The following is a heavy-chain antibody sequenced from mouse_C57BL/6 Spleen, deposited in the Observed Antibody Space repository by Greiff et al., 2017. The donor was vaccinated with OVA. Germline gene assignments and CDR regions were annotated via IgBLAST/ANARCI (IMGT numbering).Heavy chain of an antibody. D-gene: IGHD2-3*01. CDR1: VYIFTEYY. V-gene: IGHV1-76*01. Sequence: QVQLQQSGAELVRPGASVKLSCKASVYIFTEYYINWVKQRPGQGLEWIARIYPGSDDTSYNEKFKGKATLTAEKSSSTAYMQLSSLTSEDSAVYFCAREGMEGFAYWGQGTLVTVSA. CDR3: AREGMEGFAY. CDR2: IYPGSDDT. J-gene: IGHJ3*01.